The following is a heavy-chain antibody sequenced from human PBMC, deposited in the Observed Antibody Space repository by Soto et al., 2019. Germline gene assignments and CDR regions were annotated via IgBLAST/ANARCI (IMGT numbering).Heavy chain of an antibody. Sequence: SQTLSLTCAISGDSVSSDSATWSWIRQSPSRGLEWLGRTYYRSKWYNDYAVSVKSRIAITPDTSKNQFSLHLNSVTPEDTALYFCARDSSGFYWYFDLWGRGTLVTVS. V-gene: IGHV6-1*01. D-gene: IGHD6-19*01. CDR1: GDSVSSDSAT. CDR2: TYYRSKWYN. CDR3: ARDSSGFYWYFDL. J-gene: IGHJ2*01.